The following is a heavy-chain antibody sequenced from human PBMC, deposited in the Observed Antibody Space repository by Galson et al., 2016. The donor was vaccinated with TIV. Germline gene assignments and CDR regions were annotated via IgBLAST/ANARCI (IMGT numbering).Heavy chain of an antibody. CDR1: GYIFNNFG. D-gene: IGHD6-25*01. CDR3: ARDTPSLLAAATMDY. J-gene: IGHJ4*02. Sequence: SVKVSCKASGYIFNNFGVSWVRQAPGQGLEWMAWISVYNGITNYAQSLQGRVTSTTDTSTSTAYMELRSLRSDDTAVYYCARDTPSLLAAATMDYWGQGTLVTVS. CDR2: ISVYNGIT. V-gene: IGHV1-18*01.